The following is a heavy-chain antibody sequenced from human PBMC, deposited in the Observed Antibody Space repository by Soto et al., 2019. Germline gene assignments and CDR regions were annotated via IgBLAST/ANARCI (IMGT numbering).Heavy chain of an antibody. CDR1: GFTFSSYA. J-gene: IGHJ6*02. CDR3: AKELIVGATESGYGMDV. CDR2: ISGSGGST. D-gene: IGHD1-26*01. Sequence: EVQLLESGGGLVQPGGSLRLSCAASGFTFSSYAMSWVRQAPGKGLEWVSAISGSGGSTYYADSVKGRFTISRDNSKNTLYLQMNSLSAEDTAVYYCAKELIVGATESGYGMDVWGQGTTVTVSS. V-gene: IGHV3-23*01.